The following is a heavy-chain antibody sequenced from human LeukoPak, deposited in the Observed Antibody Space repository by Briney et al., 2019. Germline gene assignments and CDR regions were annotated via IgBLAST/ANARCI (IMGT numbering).Heavy chain of an antibody. Sequence: ASVKVSCKASGGTFSSYAISWVRQAPGQGLEWMGWINPHSGGTNYAQKFQGRVTMTRDTSISTVYMELSRLRSDDTAVYYCARDWPARGYSYDYYFDYWGQGTLVTVSS. D-gene: IGHD5-18*01. CDR3: ARDWPARGYSYDYYFDY. CDR1: GGTFSSYA. CDR2: INPHSGGT. V-gene: IGHV1-2*02. J-gene: IGHJ4*02.